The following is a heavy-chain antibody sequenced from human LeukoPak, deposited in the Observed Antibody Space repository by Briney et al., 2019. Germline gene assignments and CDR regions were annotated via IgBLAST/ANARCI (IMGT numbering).Heavy chain of an antibody. CDR2: ISWNSGSI. D-gene: IGHD3-10*01. Sequence: GGSLRLSCAASGFTFDDYAMHWVRQAPGKGLEWVSGISWNSGSIGYADSVKGRFTISRDNSKNTLYLQMNSLRAEDTAVYYCARGLRGFDYWGQGTLVIVSS. V-gene: IGHV3-9*01. CDR1: GFTFDDYA. CDR3: ARGLRGFDY. J-gene: IGHJ4*02.